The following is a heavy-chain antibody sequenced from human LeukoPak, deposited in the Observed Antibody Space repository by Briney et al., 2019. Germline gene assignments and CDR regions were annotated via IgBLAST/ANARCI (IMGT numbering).Heavy chain of an antibody. V-gene: IGHV4-34*12. CDR1: GGSFSGYY. CDR3: YYFDY. CDR2: IFYSGST. J-gene: IGHJ4*02. Sequence: SEALSLTCAVYGGSFSGYYWSWIRQPPGKALEWIGNIFYSGSTYYSPSLKSRVTISVDTSKTQFSLKLSSVTAADTAVYYCYYFDYWGQGTLVTVSS.